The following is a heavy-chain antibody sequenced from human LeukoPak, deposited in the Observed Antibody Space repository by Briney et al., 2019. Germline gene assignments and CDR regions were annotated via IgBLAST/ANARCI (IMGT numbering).Heavy chain of an antibody. CDR1: GFTFGDYY. V-gene: IGHV3-11*01. D-gene: IGHD6-13*01. CDR3: ARVQKGVAAAGTGGGWFES. J-gene: IGHJ5*01. CDR2: VSGGGTII. Sequence: GGSLRLSCAVSGFTFGDYYMSWIRQAPGKGLEWISYVSGGGTIIYYADSVRGQFTISRDNAKKLLYLQMNSLRAEDTAVYYCARVQKGVAAAGTGGGWFESWGQGTLVTVS.